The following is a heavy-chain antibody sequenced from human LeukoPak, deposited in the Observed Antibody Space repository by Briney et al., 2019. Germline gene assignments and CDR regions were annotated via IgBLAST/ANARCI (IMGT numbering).Heavy chain of an antibody. CDR2: IVPVIGVA. D-gene: IGHD3-22*01. CDR3: ARHSSRGHYYDFDF. J-gene: IGHJ4*02. Sequence: SVKVSCKAPGDTLITHYISWVRQAPGQGLEWVGRIVPVIGVATYAQSLQGRVIITADRSTNTAYMELSSLRFEDSAVYFCARHSSRGHYYDFDFWGQGSLVTASS. CDR1: GDTLITHY. V-gene: IGHV1-69*02.